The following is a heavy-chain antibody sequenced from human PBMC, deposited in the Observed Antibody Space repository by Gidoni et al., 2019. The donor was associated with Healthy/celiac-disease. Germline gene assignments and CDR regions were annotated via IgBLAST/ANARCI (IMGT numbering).Heavy chain of an antibody. D-gene: IGHD3-22*01. Sequence: QVQLVQSGAEVKKPGSSVKVSCKASGGTFSSYAIRWVRQAPGQGLEWLGRIIPILGITNYAQKFQGRVTITADKSTSTAYMELSSLRSEDTAVYYCARGRVYYYDSSGHLDAFDIWGQGTMVTVSS. J-gene: IGHJ3*02. CDR2: IIPILGIT. V-gene: IGHV1-69*04. CDR1: GGTFSSYA. CDR3: ARGRVYYYDSSGHLDAFDI.